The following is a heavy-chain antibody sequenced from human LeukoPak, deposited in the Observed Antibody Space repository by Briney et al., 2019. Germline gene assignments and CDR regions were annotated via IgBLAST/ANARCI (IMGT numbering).Heavy chain of an antibody. CDR3: AKVLVATGMFDY. D-gene: IGHD5-12*01. J-gene: IGHJ4*02. Sequence: PGGSLRLSCAASGFTFSSYAMSCVRQAPGTGLGWVSAISGSGGSTYYAASVQGRFDIPRHNSNNTPYLQMNSLRAEDTALYYGAKVLVATGMFDYWGQGTLVTVSS. CDR2: ISGSGGST. CDR1: GFTFSSYA. V-gene: IGHV3-23*01.